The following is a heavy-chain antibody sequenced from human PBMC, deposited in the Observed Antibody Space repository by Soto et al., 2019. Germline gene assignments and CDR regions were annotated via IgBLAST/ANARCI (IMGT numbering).Heavy chain of an antibody. CDR2: IYYTGST. V-gene: IGHV4-61*01. Sequence: QVQLQESGPGLVKPSETLSLTCTVSGGSVSSVSYHWSWIRQPPGKGLEWIGNIYYTGSTNYDPSLKSRVTISVDTSKNQFSLKLGSMTAADTAVYYCARQPRYCTSAICPFDYWGQGTLVTVSS. J-gene: IGHJ4*02. CDR3: ARQPRYCTSAICPFDY. D-gene: IGHD2-8*01. CDR1: GGSVSSVSYH.